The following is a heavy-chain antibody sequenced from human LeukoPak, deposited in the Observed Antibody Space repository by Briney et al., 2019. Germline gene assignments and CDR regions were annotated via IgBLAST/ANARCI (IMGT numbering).Heavy chain of an antibody. CDR2: ISGSGDST. CDR1: GFTFSNYA. D-gene: IGHD3-10*01. V-gene: IGHV3-23*01. CDR3: ARVSLGNNYGSGSYDY. J-gene: IGHJ4*02. Sequence: GSLRLSCAASGFTFSNYAMSWVRQAPGKGLEWVSAISGSGDSTHYADSVKGRFTISRDNAENSLYLQMSSLRAEDTAVYYCARVSLGNNYGSGSYDYWGQGTLVTVSS.